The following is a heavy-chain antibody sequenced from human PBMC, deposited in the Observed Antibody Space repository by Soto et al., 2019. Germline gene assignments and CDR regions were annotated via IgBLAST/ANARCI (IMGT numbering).Heavy chain of an antibody. Sequence: PXETLSLTCTVSGGSISSGGYYWSWIRQHPGKGLEWIGYIYYSGSTYYNPSLKSRVTISVDTSKNQFSLKLSSVTAADTAVYYCARDTGGAFDYWGQGTLVTVSS. J-gene: IGHJ4*02. CDR3: ARDTGGAFDY. CDR1: GGSISSGGYY. V-gene: IGHV4-31*03. CDR2: IYYSGST. D-gene: IGHD1-1*01.